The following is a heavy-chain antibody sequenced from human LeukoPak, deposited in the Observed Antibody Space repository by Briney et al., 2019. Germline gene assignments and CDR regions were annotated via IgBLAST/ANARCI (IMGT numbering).Heavy chain of an antibody. V-gene: IGHV1-69*01. CDR3: ARVAQMPRLFDY. CDR1: GGTFTSYA. Sequence: SVKVSCKASGGTFTSYAISWVRQAPGQGLEWIGGVIPILGTANYAQKFQGRVTITADESTSRAYMELIGLKSEDTAVYYCARVAQMPRLFDYWGQGTLVTVSS. J-gene: IGHJ4*02. CDR2: VIPILGTA. D-gene: IGHD2-2*01.